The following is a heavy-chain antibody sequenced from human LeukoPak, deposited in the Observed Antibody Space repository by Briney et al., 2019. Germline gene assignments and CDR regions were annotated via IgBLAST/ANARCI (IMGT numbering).Heavy chain of an antibody. CDR3: AREGGGYSYGTFDY. Sequence: PGGSLRLSCAASGFTFSNAWMSWVRQAPGKGLEWVGRIKSKTDGGTTDYAAPVKGRFTISRDDSKNTLYLQMNSLRAEDTAVYYCAREGGGYSYGTFDYWGQGTLVTVSS. D-gene: IGHD5-18*01. J-gene: IGHJ4*02. V-gene: IGHV3-15*01. CDR1: GFTFSNAW. CDR2: IKSKTDGGTT.